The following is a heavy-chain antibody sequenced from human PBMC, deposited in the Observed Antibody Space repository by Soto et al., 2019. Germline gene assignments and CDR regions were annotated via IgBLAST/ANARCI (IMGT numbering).Heavy chain of an antibody. CDR3: AVFRSSWFGDGRLDS. CDR2: IYYSGST. J-gene: IGHJ4*02. D-gene: IGHD6-13*01. Sequence: ETLSLTCTVSGGSVSSGSYYWSWIRQPPGKGLEWIGYIYYSGSTNYNPSLKSRVTISADKSTSKAYLQWNSLEASDTAIYYCAVFRSSWFGDGRLDSWGPGTLVTVSS. CDR1: GGSVSSGSYY. V-gene: IGHV4-61*01.